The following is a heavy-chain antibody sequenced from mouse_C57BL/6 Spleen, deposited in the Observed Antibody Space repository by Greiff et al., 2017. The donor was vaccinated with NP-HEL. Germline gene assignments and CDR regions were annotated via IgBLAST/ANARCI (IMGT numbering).Heavy chain of an antibody. D-gene: IGHD2-4*01. Sequence: EVKLMESGPELVKPGASVKIPCKASGYTFTDYNMDWVKQSHGKSLEWIGDINPNNGGTIYNQKFKGKATLTVDKSSSTAYMELRSLTSEDTAVYYCASYDYGGRFAYWGQGTLVTVSA. CDR3: ASYDYGGRFAY. CDR2: INPNNGGT. J-gene: IGHJ3*01. CDR1: GYTFTDYN. V-gene: IGHV1-18*01.